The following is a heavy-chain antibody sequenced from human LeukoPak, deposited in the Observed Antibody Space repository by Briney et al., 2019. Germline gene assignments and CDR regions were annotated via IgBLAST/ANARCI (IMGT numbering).Heavy chain of an antibody. D-gene: IGHD2-15*01. Sequence: SVKVSCKASGGTFSSYAISWVRQAPGLGLEWMGGIIPIFGTVNYAQKFQGRVTITADESTSTAYMELSSLKSEDTAVYFCARTSLYCSGDSCNWFDPWGQGTRVTVSS. CDR3: ARTSLYCSGDSCNWFDP. J-gene: IGHJ5*02. CDR2: IIPIFGTV. CDR1: GGTFSSYA. V-gene: IGHV1-69*13.